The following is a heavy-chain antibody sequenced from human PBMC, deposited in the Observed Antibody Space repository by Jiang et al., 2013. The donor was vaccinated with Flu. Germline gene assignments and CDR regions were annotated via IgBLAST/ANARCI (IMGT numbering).Heavy chain of an antibody. V-gene: IGHV6-1*01. CDR3: ARDLDGDYDYYYGMDV. J-gene: IGHJ6*02. D-gene: IGHD4-17*01. CDR2: TYYRSKWYN. Sequence: SNSAAWNWIRQSPSRGLEWRGRTYYRSKWYNDYAVSVKSRITINPDTSKNQFSLQLNSVTPEDTAVYYCARDLDGDYDYYYGMDVWGQGTTVAVSS. CDR1: SNSAA.